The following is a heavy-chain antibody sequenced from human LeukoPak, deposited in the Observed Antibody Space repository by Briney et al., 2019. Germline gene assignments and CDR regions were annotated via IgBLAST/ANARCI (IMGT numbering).Heavy chain of an antibody. Sequence: SETLTLTCTVSGGSISSYYWSWIRQPPGKGLEWIGYIYYSGRTNYNPSLKSRVTISVDTSKNQFSLKLRSVTAADTAVYYCARVSAKASEAFDYWGQGTLVTVSS. V-gene: IGHV4-59*01. J-gene: IGHJ4*02. CDR3: ARVSAKASEAFDY. CDR1: GGSISSYY. CDR2: IYYSGRT. D-gene: IGHD6-25*01.